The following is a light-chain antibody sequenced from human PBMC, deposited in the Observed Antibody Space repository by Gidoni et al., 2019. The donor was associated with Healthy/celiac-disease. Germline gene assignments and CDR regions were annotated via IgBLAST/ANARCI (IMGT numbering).Light chain of an antibody. CDR3: QQYNSYSYT. CDR2: KAY. V-gene: IGKV1-5*03. Sequence: DLQMTHSPSTLSASVGDRVTITCRASKSISSLLAWYQQKPGKAPKLLIYKAYSLESGVPSRFSGSGSGTECTLNISSLQPDDFATYYCQQYNSYSYTFGQXTKLEIK. J-gene: IGKJ2*01. CDR1: KSISSL.